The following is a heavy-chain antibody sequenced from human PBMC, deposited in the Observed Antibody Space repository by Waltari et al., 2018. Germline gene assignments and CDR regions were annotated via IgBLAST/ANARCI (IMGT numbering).Heavy chain of an antibody. CDR3: ARHYGDIRIHWLDP. Sequence: QLVQSGAELKKPGESLKISCQTSGYSFNNYWIAWVRQTPGKGLEWMGAIWPGNSDVRYNPSFQGQVTFSVDKSISAAYLQWSSLKASDTAIYYCARHYGDIRIHWLDPWGQGTLVTVSS. D-gene: IGHD4-17*01. CDR1: GYSFNNYW. J-gene: IGHJ5*02. CDR2: IWPGNSDV. V-gene: IGHV5-51*01.